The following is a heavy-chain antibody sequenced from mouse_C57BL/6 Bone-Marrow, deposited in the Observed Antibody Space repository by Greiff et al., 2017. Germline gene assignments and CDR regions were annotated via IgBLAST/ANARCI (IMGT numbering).Heavy chain of an antibody. CDR2: IYPNSGST. Sequence: QVQLQQSGAELVKPGASVKLSCKASGYTFTSYWMHWVKQRPGQGLEWIGMIYPNSGSTNYNEKFKSKATLTVDKSSSTAYMRLSSLTSEDSAVYYCARVTRSYYFDYWGKGTTLTVSS. J-gene: IGHJ2*01. CDR3: ARVTRSYYFDY. CDR1: GYTFTSYW. D-gene: IGHD3-3*01. V-gene: IGHV1-64*01.